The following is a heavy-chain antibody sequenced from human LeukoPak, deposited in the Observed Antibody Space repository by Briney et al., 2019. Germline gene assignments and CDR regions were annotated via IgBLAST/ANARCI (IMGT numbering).Heavy chain of an antibody. D-gene: IGHD4-23*01. J-gene: IGHJ4*02. CDR2: IKGDGSAK. V-gene: IGHV3-7*01. Sequence: GGSLRLSCAASGFTFNIYWMMWVRQAPGKGLEWVAYIKGDGSAKHYVDSVRGRFTISRDNAENSLYLQVNSLRTEDTAVYYCARDAGFGGNSDFWGQGTLVTVSS. CDR1: GFTFNIYW. CDR3: ARDAGFGGNSDF.